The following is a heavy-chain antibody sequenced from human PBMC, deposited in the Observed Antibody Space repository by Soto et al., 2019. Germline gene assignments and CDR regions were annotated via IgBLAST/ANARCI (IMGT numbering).Heavy chain of an antibody. CDR2: IYYSGST. Sequence: PSETLSLTCTVSGGSISSYYWSWIRQPPGKGLEWIGYIYYSGSTNYNPSLKSRVTISVDTSKNQFSLKLSSVTAADTAVYYCARLTNSWSGPDSWGQGTLVTVSS. CDR3: ARLTNSWSGPDS. J-gene: IGHJ4*02. CDR1: GGSISSYY. D-gene: IGHD3-3*01. V-gene: IGHV4-59*01.